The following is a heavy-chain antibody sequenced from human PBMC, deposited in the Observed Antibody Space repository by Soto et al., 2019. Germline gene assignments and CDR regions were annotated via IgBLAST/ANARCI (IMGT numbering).Heavy chain of an antibody. D-gene: IGHD6-19*01. Sequence: GESLKISCKASGYNFVTYWIGWVRQMPGKGLEWMGIVYPGDSATRYSPSSQGQVTISADKSINTAYLQWSSLKASDTGIYYCARRVAVAGSAWWFDPWGQGTQVTVSS. CDR2: VYPGDSAT. CDR1: GYNFVTYW. J-gene: IGHJ5*02. V-gene: IGHV5-51*01. CDR3: ARRVAVAGSAWWFDP.